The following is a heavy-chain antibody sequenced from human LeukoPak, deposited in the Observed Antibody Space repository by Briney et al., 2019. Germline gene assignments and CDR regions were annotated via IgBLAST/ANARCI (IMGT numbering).Heavy chain of an antibody. V-gene: IGHV4-31*03. CDR3: ARSSDYGDYD. Sequence: SQTLSLTCTVSGGSVSSGGYYWTWIRQHPGKGLEWLGYIYYSGRTYYNPSLKSRITISLDTSENRFSLNLTSVSAADTAFYYCARSSDYGDYDWGQGTFVTVSS. CDR2: IYYSGRT. J-gene: IGHJ4*02. D-gene: IGHD4-17*01. CDR1: GGSVSSGGYY.